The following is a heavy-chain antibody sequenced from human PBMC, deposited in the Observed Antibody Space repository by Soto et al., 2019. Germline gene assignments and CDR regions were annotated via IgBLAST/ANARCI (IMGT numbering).Heavy chain of an antibody. Sequence: QVQLVQSGAEVKKPGSSLKVSCKVFGETLNSNPIGWVRQAPGQGLEWVGGIVPLSDRTNYAQELQGRVTVTADGAKSTGYMELSNLKSDDTAVYYCARKSGRDCHSGGGCFSLDVWGQGSLITVSS. V-gene: IGHV1-69*01. CDR2: IVPLSDRT. D-gene: IGHD2-15*01. J-gene: IGHJ4*02. CDR3: ARKSGRDCHSGGGCFSLDV. CDR1: GETLNSNP.